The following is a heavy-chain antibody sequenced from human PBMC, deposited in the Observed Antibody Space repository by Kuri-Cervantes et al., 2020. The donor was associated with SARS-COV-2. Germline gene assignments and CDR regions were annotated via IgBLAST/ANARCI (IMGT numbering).Heavy chain of an antibody. Sequence: ESLKISCTVPGGSISSYYWSWIRQPPGKGLEWIGYIYYSGSTNYNPSLKSRVTISVDTSKNQFSLKLSSVTAADTAVYYCARGGYGDYLSWGQGTLVTVSS. J-gene: IGHJ5*02. CDR3: ARGGYGDYLS. D-gene: IGHD4-17*01. V-gene: IGHV4-59*01. CDR2: IYYSGST. CDR1: GGSISSYY.